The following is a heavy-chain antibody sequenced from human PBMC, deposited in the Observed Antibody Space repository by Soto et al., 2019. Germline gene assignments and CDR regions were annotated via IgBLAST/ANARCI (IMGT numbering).Heavy chain of an antibody. J-gene: IGHJ6*02. Sequence: ASVKVSCQASGYTFTSYYMHWLRQAPAQGREGMGIINPSGGSTSYAQKVQGRVTMTRDTSTSTVDMVPSSLRTEDTAVYYCARERVFDVMTTVTSAFTRPDSYDYYGMDVWGQGTTVTVSS. CDR1: GYTFTSYY. CDR2: INPSGGST. V-gene: IGHV1-46*01. CDR3: ARERVFDVMTTVTSAFTRPDSYDYYGMDV. D-gene: IGHD4-4*01.